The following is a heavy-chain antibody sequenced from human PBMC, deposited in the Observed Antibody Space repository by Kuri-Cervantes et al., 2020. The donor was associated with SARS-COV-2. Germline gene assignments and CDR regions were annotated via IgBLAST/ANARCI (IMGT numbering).Heavy chain of an antibody. CDR3: ARDRTVTTLYYYHMDV. CDR2: IYHSWST. CDR1: GSSISSGYY. V-gene: IGHV4-38-2*02. Sequence: GSLRLSCAVSGSSISSGYYWGWIRQPPGKGLEWIGRIYHSWSTNYNPSLKSRVTISVDTSKNQFSRKLSSVTAADTAVYYCARDRTVTTLYYYHMDVWGKGTTVTVSS. D-gene: IGHD4-17*01. J-gene: IGHJ6*03.